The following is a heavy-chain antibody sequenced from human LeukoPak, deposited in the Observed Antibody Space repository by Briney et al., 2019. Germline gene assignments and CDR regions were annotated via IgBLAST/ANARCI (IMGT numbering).Heavy chain of an antibody. J-gene: IGHJ6*03. CDR3: ARGRAGYYYYYYYMDV. CDR2: INPSGGST. Sequence: ASVKVSCKASGYTFTSYYMHWVRQAPGQGLEWMGIINPSGGSTSYAQKFQGRVTMTRDMSTSTVYMELSSLRSEDTAVYYCARGRAGYYYYYYYMDVWGKGTTVTVSS. V-gene: IGHV1-46*01. CDR1: GYTFTSYY.